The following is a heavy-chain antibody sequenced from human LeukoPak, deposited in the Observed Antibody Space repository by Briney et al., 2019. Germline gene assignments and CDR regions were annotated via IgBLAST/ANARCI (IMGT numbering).Heavy chain of an antibody. V-gene: IGHV3-66*01. Sequence: GGSLRLSCAASGFTVSSNYMSWVRQAPGKGLEWVSVIYSGGSTYYADSVKGRFTISRDNSKNTLYLQMNSLRAEDTAVYYCARDLSYYDSRGLGAFDIWGQGTMVTVSS. CDR1: GFTVSSNY. CDR2: IYSGGST. J-gene: IGHJ3*02. CDR3: ARDLSYYDSRGLGAFDI. D-gene: IGHD3-22*01.